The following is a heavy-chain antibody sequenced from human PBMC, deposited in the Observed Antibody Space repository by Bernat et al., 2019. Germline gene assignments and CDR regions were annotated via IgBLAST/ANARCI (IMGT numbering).Heavy chain of an antibody. CDR2: IYSGGST. Sequence: EVQLVESGGGLVQPGGSLRLSCAASGFTVSSNYMSWVRQAPGKGLEWVSVIYSGGSTYYADSVKGRFTISRDNSKNTLYLQMNSLRAEDTAVYYCARDVGDYSGSGSPSDYWGQGTLVTVSS. J-gene: IGHJ4*02. V-gene: IGHV3-66*01. CDR3: ARDVGDYSGSGSPSDY. D-gene: IGHD3-10*01. CDR1: GFTVSSNY.